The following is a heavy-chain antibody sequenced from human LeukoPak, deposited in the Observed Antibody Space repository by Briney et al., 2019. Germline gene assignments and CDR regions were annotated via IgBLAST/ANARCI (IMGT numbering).Heavy chain of an antibody. CDR2: IYYSGST. CDR3: ARQGGIAVAPYY. Sequence: PSETLSLTCTVSGDSISSSSYYWGWIRQPPGKGLEWIGSIYYSGSTYYNPSLKSRVTVSVDTSKNQFSLKLSSVTAADTAVYYCARQGGIAVAPYYWGQGTLVTVSS. J-gene: IGHJ4*02. V-gene: IGHV4-39*01. CDR1: GDSISSSSYY. D-gene: IGHD6-19*01.